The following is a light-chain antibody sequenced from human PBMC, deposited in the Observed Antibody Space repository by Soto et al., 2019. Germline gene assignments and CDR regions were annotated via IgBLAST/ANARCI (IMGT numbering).Light chain of an antibody. Sequence: QSALTQPPSASGSPGQSVTISCTGTSSDVGGYNYVSWYQQHPGKAPKLMISEVSQRPSGVPDRFSGSKSGNTASLTVSGLQDEDEADYYCSSFAGNNNLVFGGGTKLTVL. J-gene: IGLJ2*01. CDR2: EVS. CDR1: SSDVGGYNY. CDR3: SSFAGNNNLV. V-gene: IGLV2-8*01.